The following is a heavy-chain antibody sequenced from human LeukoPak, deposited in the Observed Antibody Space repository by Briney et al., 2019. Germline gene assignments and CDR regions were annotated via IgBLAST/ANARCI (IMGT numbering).Heavy chain of an antibody. D-gene: IGHD2-15*01. CDR1: GGSISRGDHY. CDR3: ARDRRESIGDIYYYYGMDV. CDR2: IYYSGST. Sequence: PSETLSLTCTVSGGSISRGDHYWSWIRQPPGKGLEWIGYIYYSGSTYYNPSLKSRVTISVDTSKNQFSLKLSSVTAADTAVYYCARDRRESIGDIYYYYGMDVRGQGTTVTVSS. V-gene: IGHV4-30-4*01. J-gene: IGHJ6*02.